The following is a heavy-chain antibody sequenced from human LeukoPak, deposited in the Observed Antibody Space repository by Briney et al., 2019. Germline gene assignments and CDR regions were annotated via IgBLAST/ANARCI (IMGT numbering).Heavy chain of an antibody. CDR2: IRSKAYGGTT. D-gene: IGHD2-15*01. CDR3: TNLVFVLMRFDS. V-gene: IGHV3-49*04. J-gene: IGHJ4*02. CDR1: GFIFSNYS. Sequence: GGSLRLSCAASGFIFSNYSMNWVRQAPGKGLEWVGFIRSKAYGGTTEYAASVKGRFTISRDDSKSIAYLQMNSLKIEDTAVYYCTNLVFVLMRFDSWGQGTLVTVSS.